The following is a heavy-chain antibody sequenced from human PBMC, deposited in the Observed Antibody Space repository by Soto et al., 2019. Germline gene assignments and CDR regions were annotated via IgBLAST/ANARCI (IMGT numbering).Heavy chain of an antibody. CDR1: NGSVSSGTYS. Sequence: SETLSLTCTVSNGSVSSGTYSWSWVRQPPGKGLEWIGYIYYSGTTYYTPSLKSRLTMSMDRANDHFSLNLTSVTAADTALYFCARGHYYYGMDVWGQGITVTVSS. CDR2: IYYSGTT. J-gene: IGHJ6*02. V-gene: IGHV4-30-2*01. CDR3: ARGHYYYGMDV.